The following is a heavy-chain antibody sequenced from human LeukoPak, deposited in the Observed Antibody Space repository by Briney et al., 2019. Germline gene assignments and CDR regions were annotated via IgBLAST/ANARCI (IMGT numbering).Heavy chain of an antibody. D-gene: IGHD6-19*01. Sequence: GGSLRLSCAASGFTFSSYEMNWVRQAPGKGLEWVSIIFGGGSTYYADAVKGRFTISRDNSKNTVYLQMNSLRAEDRAMYYCARGRDSSGWYDYWGQGTLVTVSS. CDR3: ARGRDSSGWYDY. V-gene: IGHV3-66*01. CDR2: IFGGGST. J-gene: IGHJ4*02. CDR1: GFTFSSYE.